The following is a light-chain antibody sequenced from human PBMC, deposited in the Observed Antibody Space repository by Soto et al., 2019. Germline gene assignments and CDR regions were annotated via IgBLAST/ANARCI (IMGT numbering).Light chain of an antibody. Sequence: QSALTQPASVSGSPGQSITISCTGTSSDVGGYNYVSWYQQHPGKAPKLMLYEVSDRPSGVSNRFSGSKSGNTASLTISGLQAEDEADYSCSSYTSSRHVVFGGGTQLTVL. J-gene: IGLJ2*01. CDR3: SSYTSSRHVV. CDR2: EVS. CDR1: SSDVGGYNY. V-gene: IGLV2-14*01.